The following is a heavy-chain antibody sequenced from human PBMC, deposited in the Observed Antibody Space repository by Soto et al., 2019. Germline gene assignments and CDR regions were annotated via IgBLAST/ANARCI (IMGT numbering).Heavy chain of an antibody. V-gene: IGHV1-8*01. CDR2: MQPSTGRT. J-gene: IGHJ4*02. CDR3: ARGVSAGVDY. Sequence: FSCKASGYSFTSLDINWVRQTAGQGLEWMGWMQPSTGRTGYAQKFQGRVTMTRDTSINTAYMELTTLTSDDTAFYYCARGVSAGVDYWGQGTLVTVSS. D-gene: IGHD1-26*01. CDR1: GYSFTSLD.